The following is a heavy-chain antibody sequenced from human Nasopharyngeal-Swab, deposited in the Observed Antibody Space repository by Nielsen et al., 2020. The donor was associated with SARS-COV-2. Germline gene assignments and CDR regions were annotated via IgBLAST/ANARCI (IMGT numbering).Heavy chain of an antibody. Sequence: SDTLSLTFAVYGGSFSGYYWSWIRQPPGKGLEWIGEINHSGSTNYNPSLKSRVTISRDTSKNQFSLRLTSVTAADTAVYYCARGGIGSGWNWFDPWGQGTLVTVSS. D-gene: IGHD6-19*01. CDR1: GGSFSGYY. CDR3: ARGGIGSGWNWFDP. CDR2: INHSGST. V-gene: IGHV4-34*01. J-gene: IGHJ5*02.